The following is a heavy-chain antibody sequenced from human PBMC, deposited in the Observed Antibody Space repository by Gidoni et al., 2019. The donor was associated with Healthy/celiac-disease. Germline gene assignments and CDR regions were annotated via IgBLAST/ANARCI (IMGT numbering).Heavy chain of an antibody. CDR1: GVTFSSYA. V-gene: IGHV3-30-3*01. CDR2: ISYDGSNK. J-gene: IGHJ3*02. Sequence: QVQLVESGGGVVQPGRSLRLSCAASGVTFSSYAMHWVRLAPCKGLEWVAVISYDGSNKYYADSVKGRFTISRDNSKNTLYLQMNSLRAEDTAVYYCARDRWDIVVVPAAHDAFDIWGQGTMVTVSS. CDR3: ARDRWDIVVVPAAHDAFDI. D-gene: IGHD2-2*01.